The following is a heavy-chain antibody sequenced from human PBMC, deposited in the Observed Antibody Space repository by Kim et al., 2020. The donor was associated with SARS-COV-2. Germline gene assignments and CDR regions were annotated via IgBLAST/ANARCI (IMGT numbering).Heavy chain of an antibody. CDR1: GFTFSSYA. D-gene: IGHD3-22*01. CDR3: ASDRRYYDSSGFDY. V-gene: IGHV3-30*04. J-gene: IGHJ4*02. CDR2: ISYDGSNK. Sequence: GGSLRLSCAASGFTFSSYAMHWVRQAPGKGLEWVAVISYDGSNKYYADSVKGRFTISRDNSKNTLYLQMNSLRAEDTAVYYCASDRRYYDSSGFDYWGQGTLVTVSS.